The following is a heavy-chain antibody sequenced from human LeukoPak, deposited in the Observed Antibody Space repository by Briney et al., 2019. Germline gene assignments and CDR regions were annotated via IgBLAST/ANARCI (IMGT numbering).Heavy chain of an antibody. CDR3: AKDHDAIWEYYFDY. CDR2: ISGSGGST. J-gene: IGHJ4*02. V-gene: IGHV3-23*01. D-gene: IGHD3-16*01. Sequence: AGGSLRLSCAASGFTFSSYAMSWVRQAPGKGLEWVSAISGSGGSTYYADSVKGRFTISRDNSKNTLYLQMNSLRAEDTAVYYCAKDHDAIWEYYFDYWGQGTLVTVSS. CDR1: GFTFSSYA.